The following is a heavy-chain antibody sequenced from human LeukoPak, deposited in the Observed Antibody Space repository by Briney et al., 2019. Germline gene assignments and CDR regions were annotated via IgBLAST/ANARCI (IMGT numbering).Heavy chain of an antibody. V-gene: IGHV4-39*01. CDR1: GGSISSSSYY. Sequence: SEALSLXCTVSGGSISSSSYYWGWIRQPPGKGLEWIGSIYYSGITYYNPSLKSRVTISVDTSKNQFSLKLSSVTAADTAVYYCTSSSHIVVVPAAMFDYWGQGTLVTVSS. J-gene: IGHJ4*02. D-gene: IGHD2-2*01. CDR3: TSSSHIVVVPAAMFDY. CDR2: IYYSGIT.